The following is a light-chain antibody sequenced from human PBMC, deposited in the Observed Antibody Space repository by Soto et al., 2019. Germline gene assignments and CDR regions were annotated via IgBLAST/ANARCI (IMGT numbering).Light chain of an antibody. CDR1: NIGSKN. CDR3: QVWDSSTWV. V-gene: IGLV3-9*01. CDR2: RDT. J-gene: IGLJ1*01. Sequence: SYELTQPLSVSVALGQTARITCGGNNIGSKNVHWYQQKPGQAPVLVMYRDTNRPSGIPERFSGSNSGNTATLTISRAQAGDEADYYCQVWDSSTWVFGTGTKVTVL.